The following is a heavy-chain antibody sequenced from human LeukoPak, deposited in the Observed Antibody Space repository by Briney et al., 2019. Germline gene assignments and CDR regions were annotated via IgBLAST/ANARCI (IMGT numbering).Heavy chain of an antibody. CDR3: AKTPIWPVTTTRFFDY. V-gene: IGHV3-23*01. D-gene: IGHD4-17*01. CDR2: ISGSGGST. Sequence: GGSLRLSCAASGFTFSSYAMSWVRQAPGKGLEWVSAISGSGGSTYYADSVKGRFTISRDNSKNTLYLQMNSLRAEDTAVYYCAKTPIWPVTTTRFFDYWGQGTLVTVSS. CDR1: GFTFSSYA. J-gene: IGHJ4*02.